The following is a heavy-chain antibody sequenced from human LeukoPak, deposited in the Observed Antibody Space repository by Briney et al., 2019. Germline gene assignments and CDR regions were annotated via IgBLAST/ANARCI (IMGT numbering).Heavy chain of an antibody. J-gene: IGHJ4*02. D-gene: IGHD6-13*01. CDR3: ARPDIAAAGPFDY. Sequence: ASVKVSCKASGYTFINYAMHWVRQAPGQRLEWMGWINAGNGNTKYSQKFQGRVTITRDTSASTAYMELSSLRSEDTAVYYCARPDIAAAGPFDYWGQGTLVTVSS. CDR2: INAGNGNT. V-gene: IGHV1-3*01. CDR1: GYTFINYA.